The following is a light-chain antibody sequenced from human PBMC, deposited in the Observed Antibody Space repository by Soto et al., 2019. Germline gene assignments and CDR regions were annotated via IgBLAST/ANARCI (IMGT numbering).Light chain of an antibody. J-gene: IGLJ2*01. V-gene: IGLV2-14*01. Sequence: QSSLTQPASVSGSPGQSITISCTGTSSDVGGYNYVSWYQQHPGKAPKLMIYDVSNRPSGVSNRFSGSKSGNTASLTISGLQAEDEADYYCSSYTSSPYVVFGGGTKLTFL. CDR1: SSDVGGYNY. CDR2: DVS. CDR3: SSYTSSPYVV.